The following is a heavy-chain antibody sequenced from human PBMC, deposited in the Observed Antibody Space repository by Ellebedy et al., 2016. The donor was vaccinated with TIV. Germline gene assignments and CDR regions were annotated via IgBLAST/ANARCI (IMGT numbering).Heavy chain of an antibody. V-gene: IGHV1-24*01. D-gene: IGHD3-10*01. Sequence: AASVKVSCKVSGCTLTELSMHWVRQAPGKGLEWMGGFDPEDGETIYAQKFQGRITITRNTSISTAYMELRSLRSEDTAVYYCARGITMVWGVSLGYWGQGTLVTVSS. CDR3: ARGITMVWGVSLGY. CDR2: FDPEDGET. CDR1: GCTLTELS. J-gene: IGHJ4*02.